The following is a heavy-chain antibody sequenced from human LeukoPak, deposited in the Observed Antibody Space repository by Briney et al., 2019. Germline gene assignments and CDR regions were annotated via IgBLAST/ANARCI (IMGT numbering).Heavy chain of an antibody. V-gene: IGHV3-66*01. J-gene: IGHJ4*02. CDR1: GFTVSSNY. Sequence: GGSLRLSCAASGFTVSSNYMSWVRQAPGKGLEWVSVIYSGGSTYYADSVKGRFTISRDNSKNTLYLQMNSLRAEDTAVYYCARDYSSGYKYYFDYWGQGTLGTVSS. CDR2: IYSGGST. D-gene: IGHD3-22*01. CDR3: ARDYSSGYKYYFDY.